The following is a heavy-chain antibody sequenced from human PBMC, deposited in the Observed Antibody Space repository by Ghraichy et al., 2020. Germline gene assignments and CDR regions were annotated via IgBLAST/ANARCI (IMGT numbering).Heavy chain of an antibody. CDR2: IYTSGST. CDR1: GGSISSYY. V-gene: IGHV4-4*07. J-gene: IGHJ3*02. Sequence: SQTLSLTCTVSGGSISSYYWSWIRQPAGKGLEWIGRIYTSGSTNYNPSLKSRVTMSVDTSKNQFSLKLSSVTAADTAVYYCARLKDTAMELGAFDIWGQGTMVTVSS. CDR3: ARLKDTAMELGAFDI. D-gene: IGHD5-18*01.